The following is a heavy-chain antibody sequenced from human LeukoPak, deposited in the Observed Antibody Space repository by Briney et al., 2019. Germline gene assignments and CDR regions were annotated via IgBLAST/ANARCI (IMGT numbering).Heavy chain of an antibody. CDR1: GGSFSGYY. CDR2: INHSGST. Sequence: PSETLSLTCAVYGGSFSGYYWSWIRQPPGKGLEWIGEINHSGSTNNNPSLKSRVTISVDTSKNQFSLKLSSVTAADTAVYYCARGGGSYRYIKFDYWGQGTLVTVSS. J-gene: IGHJ4*02. CDR3: ARGGGSYRYIKFDY. D-gene: IGHD3-16*02. V-gene: IGHV4-34*01.